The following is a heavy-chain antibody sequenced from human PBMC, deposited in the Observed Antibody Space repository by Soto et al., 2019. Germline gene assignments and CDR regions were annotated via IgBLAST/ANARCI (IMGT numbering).Heavy chain of an antibody. J-gene: IGHJ6*02. Sequence: SETLSLTCTVAGGSISSGDYYWSWIRQPPGKGLEWIGEIYHSGSTNYNPSLTSRVTISVDKSKNQFSLKLSSVTAADTAVYYCVRRVPLDGMDVWGQGTTVTVSS. CDR1: GGSISSGDYY. V-gene: IGHV4-30-4*01. CDR3: VRRVPLDGMDV. CDR2: IYHSGST.